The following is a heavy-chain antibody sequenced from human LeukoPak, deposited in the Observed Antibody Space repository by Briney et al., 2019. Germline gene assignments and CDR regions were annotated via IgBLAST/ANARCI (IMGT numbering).Heavy chain of an antibody. CDR2: IYTGGNT. CDR1: GFTVTSNY. CDR3: ASGRGSASVFDY. V-gene: IGHV3-53*01. Sequence: GGSLRCSCVASGFTVTSNYMTWVRQAPGKGLEWVSLIYTGGNTYYADSVKGRFNISRDNSKNTLFLQMNSLRVEDTAVYYCASGRGSASVFDYWGRGTLVTVSS. D-gene: IGHD1-26*01. J-gene: IGHJ4*02.